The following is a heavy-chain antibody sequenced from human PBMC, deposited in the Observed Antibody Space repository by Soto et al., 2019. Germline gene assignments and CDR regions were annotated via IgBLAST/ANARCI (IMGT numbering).Heavy chain of an antibody. CDR2: IYATGTT. CDR1: GASISGYY. J-gene: IGHJ5*02. CDR3: VRDGTKTLRDWFDP. D-gene: IGHD1-1*01. Sequence: ETLSLTCTVSGASISGYYWSWIRKSAGKGLEWIGRIYATGTTDYNPSLKSRVMMSVDTSKKQFSLRLRSVTAADTAVYYCVRDGTKTLRDWFDPWGQGISVTVSS. V-gene: IGHV4-4*07.